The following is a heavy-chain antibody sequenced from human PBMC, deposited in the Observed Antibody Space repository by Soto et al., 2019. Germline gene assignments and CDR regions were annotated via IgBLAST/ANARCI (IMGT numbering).Heavy chain of an antibody. CDR2: IYPGDSDT. CDR1: GYTFTNYW. CDR3: AASIFYYGMDV. J-gene: IGHJ6*02. V-gene: IGHV5-51*01. Sequence: GESLKISCNGSGYTFTNYWIGWVRQMPGKSPEWMGIIYPGDSDTKYNPSFQGQVTISSDKSITTTYLQWSSLKASDTAIYYCAASIFYYGMDVWGQGTTVTVSS.